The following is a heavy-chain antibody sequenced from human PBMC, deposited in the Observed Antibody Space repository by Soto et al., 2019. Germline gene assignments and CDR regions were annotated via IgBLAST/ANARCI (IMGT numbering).Heavy chain of an antibody. CDR1: GFTFSSYG. D-gene: IGHD6-6*01. Sequence: VQLVESGGGVVQPGRSLRLSCAASGFTFSSYGMHWVRQAPGKGLEWVAVIWYDGSNKYYADSVKGRFTISRDNSKNTLYLQMNSLRAEDTAVYYCARPYSSSYYFDYWGQGTLVTVSS. J-gene: IGHJ4*02. V-gene: IGHV3-33*01. CDR3: ARPYSSSYYFDY. CDR2: IWYDGSNK.